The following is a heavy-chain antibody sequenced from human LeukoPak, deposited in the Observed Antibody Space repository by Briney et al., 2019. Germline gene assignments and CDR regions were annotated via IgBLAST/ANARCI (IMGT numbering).Heavy chain of an antibody. CDR1: GGSISSSSYY. D-gene: IGHD2-2*01. CDR2: IYYSGRT. Sequence: SETLSLTCTVSGGSISSSSYYWGWIRQPPGKGLEWIGSIYYSGRTSYTPSLKSRVTISVDTSKNQFSLKLSSVTAADTAVYYCARHPRRHIVVVPAASESRSSYYYGMDVWGQGTTVTVSS. J-gene: IGHJ6*02. V-gene: IGHV4-39*01. CDR3: ARHPRRHIVVVPAASESRSSYYYGMDV.